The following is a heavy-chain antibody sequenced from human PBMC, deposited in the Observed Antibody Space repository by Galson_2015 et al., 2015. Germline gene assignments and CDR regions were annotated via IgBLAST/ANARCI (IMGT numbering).Heavy chain of an antibody. V-gene: IGHV3-23*01. Sequence: SLRLSCAASGFTFSNYAMNWVRQAPGKGLEWVSGITSGGDTFHADSVKGQFTVSRDNSKNTLYLQMNSLRVEDTSVYYCARASIVGDTKYFQHWGQGTLVTVSS. CDR3: ARASIVGDTKYFQH. J-gene: IGHJ1*01. CDR1: GFTFSNYA. D-gene: IGHD1-26*01. CDR2: ITSGGDT.